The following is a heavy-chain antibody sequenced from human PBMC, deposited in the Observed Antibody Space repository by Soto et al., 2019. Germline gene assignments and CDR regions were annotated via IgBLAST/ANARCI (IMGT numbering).Heavy chain of an antibody. V-gene: IGHV1-18*01. Sequence: QIQLVQSGPEVREPGASVQVSCKASGYTFNNYGITGVRQAPGQGPEWMGWISAYNGDTTYARKFQGRVTMTTDTATSTAYMELRRLTSDDTAVYYCARKAEGFSMYFWCQGTLVIVSS. CDR3: ARKAEGFSMYF. D-gene: IGHD2-8*01. CDR1: GYTFNNYG. CDR2: ISAYNGDT. J-gene: IGHJ4*02.